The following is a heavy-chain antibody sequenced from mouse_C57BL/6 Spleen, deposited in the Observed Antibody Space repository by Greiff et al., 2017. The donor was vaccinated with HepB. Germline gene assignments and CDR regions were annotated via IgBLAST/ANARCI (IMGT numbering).Heavy chain of an antibody. J-gene: IGHJ1*03. V-gene: IGHV5-17*01. CDR1: GFTFSDYG. CDR3: ARVYEGYFDV. D-gene: IGHD1-1*01. CDR2: ISSGSSTI. Sequence: DVKLVESGGGLVKPGGSLKLSCAASGFTFSDYGMHWVRQAPEKGLEWVAYISSGSSTIYYADTVKGRFTISRDNAKNTLFLQMTSLRSEDTAMYYCARVYEGYFDVWGTGTTVTVSS.